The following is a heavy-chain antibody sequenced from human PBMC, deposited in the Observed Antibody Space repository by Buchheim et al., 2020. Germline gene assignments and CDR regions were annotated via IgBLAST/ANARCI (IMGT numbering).Heavy chain of an antibody. CDR2: IDQDGRKT. CDR1: GFTFSTYW. CDR3: ARCDIFVAGPFDY. J-gene: IGHJ4*02. D-gene: IGHD6-19*01. V-gene: IGHV3-7*01. Sequence: EVQLVESGGGLVQPGGSLRLSCAASGFTFSTYWMTWVRQAPGKGLDWVANIDQDGRKTYYVDSLKGRFTISRDNARNSLYLQMNSLSAEDTAVYYCARCDIFVAGPFDYWGQGT.